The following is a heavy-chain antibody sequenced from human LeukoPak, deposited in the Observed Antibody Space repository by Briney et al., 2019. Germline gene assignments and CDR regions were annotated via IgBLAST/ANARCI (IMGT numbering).Heavy chain of an antibody. CDR2: IWYDGSNE. Sequence: PGGSLRLSCAASGFTFSSYGIHWVRQAPGKGLEWVAVIWYDGSNEYYADSVKGRFTISRDNSKNTLYLQMDSLRAEDTAVYYCAPTPMVRGVIAGYWGQGTLVTVSS. CDR3: APTPMVRGVIAGY. D-gene: IGHD3-10*01. V-gene: IGHV3-33*01. CDR1: GFTFSSYG. J-gene: IGHJ4*02.